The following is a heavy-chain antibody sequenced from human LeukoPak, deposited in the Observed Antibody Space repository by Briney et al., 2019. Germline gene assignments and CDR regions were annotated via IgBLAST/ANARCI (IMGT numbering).Heavy chain of an antibody. J-gene: IGHJ4*02. Sequence: SETLSLTCTVSGGSISSSSYYWGWIRQPPGKGLEWIGSIYYSGSTYYNPSLKSRVTISVDTSKNQFSLKLSSVTAADTAVYYCARHYREPLYYFDYWGQGTLVTVSS. V-gene: IGHV4-39*01. D-gene: IGHD1-14*01. CDR3: ARHYREPLYYFDY. CDR2: IYYSGST. CDR1: GGSISSSSYY.